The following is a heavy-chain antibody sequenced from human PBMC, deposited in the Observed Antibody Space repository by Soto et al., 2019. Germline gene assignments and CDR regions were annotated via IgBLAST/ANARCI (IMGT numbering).Heavy chain of an antibody. J-gene: IGHJ4*02. V-gene: IGHV3-7*01. CDR3: ARVSTLVFPGELPPNDY. Sequence: GGSLRLSCAASGFTFSSYWMSWVRQAPGKGLEWVANIKQDGSEKYYVDSVKGRFTISRDNAKNSLYLQMNSLRAEDTAVYYCARVSTLVFPGELPPNDYWGQGTLVTVSS. CDR2: IKQDGSEK. CDR1: GFTFSSYW. D-gene: IGHD1-26*01.